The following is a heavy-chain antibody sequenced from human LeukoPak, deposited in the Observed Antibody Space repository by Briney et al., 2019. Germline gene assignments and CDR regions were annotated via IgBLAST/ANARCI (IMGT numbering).Heavy chain of an antibody. CDR1: GGSISSKNYY. CDR3: ASRIGGTTFDY. V-gene: IGHV4-39*01. J-gene: IGHJ4*02. CDR2: FYYSGST. Sequence: SETLSLTCTVSGGSISSKNYYWGRIRQPPGRGLEWIGNFYYSGSTYYNPSLKSRVTISVDTSKNQFSLKLNSVTAADTAIYYCASRIGGTTFDYWGQGTLVTVSS. D-gene: IGHD2-15*01.